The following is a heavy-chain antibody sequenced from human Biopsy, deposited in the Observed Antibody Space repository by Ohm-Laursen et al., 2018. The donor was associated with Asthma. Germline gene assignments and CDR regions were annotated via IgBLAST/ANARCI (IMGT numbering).Heavy chain of an antibody. CDR2: IAWDGINS. D-gene: IGHD2-21*01. CDR1: GFSFSNFG. J-gene: IGHJ6*02. CDR3: ARAGESDLVGGLDV. Sequence: RSLRLSCAASGFSFSNFGMHWVRQAPGKGLEWVAYIAWDGINSYYADSVKGRFTISRDNSRNTLYLQKNSLRADDTAVYYCARAGESDLVGGLDVWGQGTTVTVSS. V-gene: IGHV3-30*03.